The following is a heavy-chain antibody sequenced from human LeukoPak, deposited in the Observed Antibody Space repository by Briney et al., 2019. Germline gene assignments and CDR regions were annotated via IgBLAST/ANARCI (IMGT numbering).Heavy chain of an antibody. D-gene: IGHD5-12*01. Sequence: GGSLRLSCAASGFTFSNYWMHWVRQAPGKGLVWVSRINSDGSSTSYADSVKGRFTISRDNAKNTLYLQLNSLRAEDTAVYYCAKEGGASRFDYWGQGTLVTVSS. CDR2: INSDGSST. J-gene: IGHJ4*02. V-gene: IGHV3-74*01. CDR1: GFTFSNYW. CDR3: AKEGGASRFDY.